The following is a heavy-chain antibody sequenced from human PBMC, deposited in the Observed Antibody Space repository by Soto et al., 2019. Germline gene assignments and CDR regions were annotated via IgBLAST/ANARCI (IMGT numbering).Heavy chain of an antibody. CDR3: ARTYSSSWSDYYNYYYMDV. D-gene: IGHD6-13*01. Sequence: SETLSLTCTVSGGSISSSGDFWGCIRQTPGKGLEWIGIIHYSGTTYYNPPLQSRVSISVDTSKNQFSLKVSSVTAADTAVYYCARTYSSSWSDYYNYYYMDVWGKGTTVTVSS. J-gene: IGHJ6*03. CDR2: IHYSGTT. V-gene: IGHV4-39*01. CDR1: GGSISSSGDF.